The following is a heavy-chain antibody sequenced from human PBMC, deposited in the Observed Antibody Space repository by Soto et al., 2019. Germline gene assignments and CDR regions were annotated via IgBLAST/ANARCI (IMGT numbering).Heavy chain of an antibody. CDR3: ARGAVMPDS. J-gene: IGHJ4*02. D-gene: IGHD3-16*01. CDR1: GFTFDSFA. V-gene: IGHV3-23*01. CDR2: ISASGGST. Sequence: GGSLRLSCAASGFTFDSFAMTWVRQAPGKGLEWVSAISASGGSTFYADFVKGRFTISRDSSKNTLYLQMNSLRAEDTAVYYCARGAVMPDSWGQGTLVTVSS.